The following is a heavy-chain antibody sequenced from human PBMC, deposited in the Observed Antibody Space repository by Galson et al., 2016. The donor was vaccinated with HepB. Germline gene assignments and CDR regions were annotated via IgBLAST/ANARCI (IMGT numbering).Heavy chain of an antibody. CDR1: GFNFIDYY. J-gene: IGHJ6*02. Sequence: SLRLSCAASGFNFIDYYMTWVRQAPGKGLQWVSHISSSGSLIHYADSVKGRFTIARDNARNSVDLEMNSLRAEDTATYFCARYSTKTNYYGFDVWGQGTTFIVSS. CDR2: ISSSGSLI. CDR3: ARYSTKTNYYGFDV. V-gene: IGHV3-11*01. D-gene: IGHD6-13*01.